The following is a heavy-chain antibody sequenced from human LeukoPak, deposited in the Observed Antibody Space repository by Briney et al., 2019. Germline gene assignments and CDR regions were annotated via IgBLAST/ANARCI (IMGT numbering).Heavy chain of an antibody. J-gene: IGHJ4*02. V-gene: IGHV1-18*01. CDR1: GYTFTSYG. D-gene: IGHD5-18*01. CDR2: ISAYNGNT. Sequence: ASVKVSCKASGYTFTSYGISWERQAPGQGLEWMGWISAYNGNTNYAQKLQGRVTMTTDTSTSTAYMELRSLRSDDTAVYYCARTYRIQLWLRFDYWGQGTLVTVSS. CDR3: ARTYRIQLWLRFDY.